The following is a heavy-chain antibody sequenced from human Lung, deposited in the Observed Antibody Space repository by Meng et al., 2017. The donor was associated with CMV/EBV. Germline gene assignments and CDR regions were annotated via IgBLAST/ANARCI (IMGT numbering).Heavy chain of an antibody. CDR3: ARLNGQMAAHY. J-gene: IGHJ4*02. D-gene: IGHD5-24*01. CDR2: IYPGDSDT. CDR1: GYRFTNYW. V-gene: IGHV5-51*01. Sequence: GEXXKISCKASGYRFTNYWIGWVRQMPGKGLEWMGIIYPGDSDTRYSPSFQGQVTISADKSITTAYLQWSSLKASDTAMYYCARLNGQMAAHYGGQGKLVTVSS.